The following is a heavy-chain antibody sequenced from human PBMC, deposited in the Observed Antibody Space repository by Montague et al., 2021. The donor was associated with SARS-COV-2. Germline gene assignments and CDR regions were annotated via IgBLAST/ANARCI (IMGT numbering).Heavy chain of an antibody. D-gene: IGHD3-10*01. CDR2: ISDSGST. CDR1: GTSITSYY. CDR3: ARGCLSYFGAGSHCYGMDV. Sequence: SETLSLTCSVSGTSITSYYWNWIRQPPGKGLEWISYISDSGSTNYSPSLKSRVTMSVDTSKNQMSLKLTSVTAADTAVYYCARGCLSYFGAGSHCYGMDVWGQGTTVTASS. V-gene: IGHV4-59*01. J-gene: IGHJ6*02.